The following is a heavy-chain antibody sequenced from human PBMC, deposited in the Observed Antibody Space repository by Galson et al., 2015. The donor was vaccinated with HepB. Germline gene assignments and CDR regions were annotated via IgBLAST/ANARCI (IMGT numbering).Heavy chain of an antibody. J-gene: IGHJ4*02. D-gene: IGHD3-9*01. CDR3: ARGGILTGYGHIDY. V-gene: IGHV3-7*01. CDR2: IKQDGSEK. Sequence: SLRLSCAASGFTFSSYWMSWVRQAPGKGLEWVANIKQDGSEKYYVDSVKGRFTISRDNAKNSLYLQMNSLRAEDTAVYYCARGGILTGYGHIDYWGQGTLVTVSS. CDR1: GFTFSSYW.